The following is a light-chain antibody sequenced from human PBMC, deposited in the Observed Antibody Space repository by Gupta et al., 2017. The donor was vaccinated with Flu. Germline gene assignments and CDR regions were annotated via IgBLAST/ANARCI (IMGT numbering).Light chain of an antibody. CDR3: QVWDTASDHWL. CDR2: DDD. V-gene: IGLV3-21*02. CDR1: NIGSET. Sequence: SFILTQPPSVSMAPGQTASIACGGNNIGSETVHWYQQKPGQAPVLVLYDDDFRPSGIPERFSGSNSGSTATLTIXRXEAGDEXDYYCQVWDTASDHWLFGTGTTLTV. J-gene: IGLJ3*02.